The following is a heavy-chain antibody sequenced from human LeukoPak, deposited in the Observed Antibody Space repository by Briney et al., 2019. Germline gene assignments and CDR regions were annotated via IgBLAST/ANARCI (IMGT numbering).Heavy chain of an antibody. CDR3: ARDEDYYDSSGYYRYDAFDI. CDR1: GYTFTGYY. D-gene: IGHD3-22*01. J-gene: IGHJ3*02. Sequence: GAPVKVSCKASGYTFTGYYMHWVRQAPGQGLEWMGWINPNSGGTNYAQKFQGRVTMTRDTSISTAYMELSRLRSDDTAVYYCARDEDYYDSSGYYRYDAFDIWGQGTMATVSS. CDR2: INPNSGGT. V-gene: IGHV1-2*02.